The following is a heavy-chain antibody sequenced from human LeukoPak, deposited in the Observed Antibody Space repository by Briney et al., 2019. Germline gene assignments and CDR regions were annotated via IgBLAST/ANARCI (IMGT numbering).Heavy chain of an antibody. V-gene: IGHV1-18*01. CDR2: ISAYNGNT. CDR1: GYTFTSYG. D-gene: IGHD3-22*01. J-gene: IGHJ5*02. Sequence: SVKVSCKASGYTFTSYGISWVRQAPGQGREWIEWISAYNGNTNYAQKLQGRVTMTTDTSTSTAYMKLRSLRSDDTAVSYCARDPRLDYYDSRMNWFDPWGQGTLVTVSS. CDR3: ARDPRLDYYDSRMNWFDP.